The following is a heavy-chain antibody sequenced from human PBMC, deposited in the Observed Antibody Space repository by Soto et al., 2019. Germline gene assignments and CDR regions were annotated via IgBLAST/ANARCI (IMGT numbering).Heavy chain of an antibody. V-gene: IGHV1-8*01. Sequence: ASVKVSCKASGYTISTYDINWVRQATGRGLEWMGWMNPNSGTTGYAQKFQDRVTMTRNNSINTAYLELSSLSSDDTAVYYCARGPYCSTTGCRRWVWFDPWGQGTLVTVSS. CDR1: GYTISTYD. CDR2: MNPNSGTT. D-gene: IGHD2-2*01. CDR3: ARGPYCSTTGCRRWVWFDP. J-gene: IGHJ5*02.